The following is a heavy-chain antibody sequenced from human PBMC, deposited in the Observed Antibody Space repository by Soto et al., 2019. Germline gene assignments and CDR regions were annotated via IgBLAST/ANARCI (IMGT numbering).Heavy chain of an antibody. V-gene: IGHV1-18*04. Sequence: ASVKVSCKASGYTFTTFGITWVRQAPGQGLEWMGWISPYSGNTSYAQRLQGRLTVTTDTSTSTAYMDLRSLRSDDTAVYYCARCVDYGDLHPHDPFDHCGQGTLVTVSS. CDR1: GYTFTTFG. CDR3: ARCVDYGDLHPHDPFDH. CDR2: ISPYSGNT. J-gene: IGHJ4*02. D-gene: IGHD4-17*01.